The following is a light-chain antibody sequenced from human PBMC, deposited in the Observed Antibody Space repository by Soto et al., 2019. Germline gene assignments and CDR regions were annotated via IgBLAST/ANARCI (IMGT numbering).Light chain of an antibody. CDR2: LGS. Sequence: DIVMTQSPLSLPVTPGEPASISCSSSESLLHINGYNYLDWYLQKPGQSPQLLIYLGSSRASGVPSRFSGSGSGTDFTLKSSRVEAEDVGVYYCLQALQTPYTFGQGTKLEIK. V-gene: IGKV2-28*01. CDR3: LQALQTPYT. J-gene: IGKJ2*01. CDR1: ESLLHINGYNY.